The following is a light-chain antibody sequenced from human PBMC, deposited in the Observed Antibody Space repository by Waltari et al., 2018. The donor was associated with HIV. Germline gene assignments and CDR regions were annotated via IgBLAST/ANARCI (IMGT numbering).Light chain of an antibody. CDR3: QSYDSTLTGV. Sequence: QSVLTQPPSVSGAPGQRVTISCSGSSPNIGAGFDVHWYQHLPGTAPQLLLYNNITRPSGVPDRCSGSKSGTAASLAITGLQAEDDADYYCQSYDSTLTGVFGGGTKLTVL. CDR2: NNI. CDR1: SPNIGAGFD. V-gene: IGLV1-40*01. J-gene: IGLJ3*02.